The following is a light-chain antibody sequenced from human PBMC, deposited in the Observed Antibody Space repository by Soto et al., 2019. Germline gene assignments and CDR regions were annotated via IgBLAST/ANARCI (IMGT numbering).Light chain of an antibody. V-gene: IGLV1-47*01. CDR2: RNN. J-gene: IGLJ1*01. CDR1: ISNIGSNS. CDR3: AAWDDSLNACV. Sequence: QSVLTQPPSASGTPGQRVTISCSGSISNIGSNSAYWHQQLPGTAPKLLIFRNNQRPSGVPDRFSDSKSGTSASLAISGLRSEDEAEYYCAAWDDSLNACVFGTGTKVTV.